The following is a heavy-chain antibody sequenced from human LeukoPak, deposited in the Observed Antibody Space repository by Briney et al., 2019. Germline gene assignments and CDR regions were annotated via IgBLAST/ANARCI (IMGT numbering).Heavy chain of an antibody. Sequence: GGSLRLSCAASGFTFSNYAMSWVRQAPGKGLVWVSRILGGGGSTYYADSVKGRFTVSRDNSKSTLYLQMNSLTAEDTALYYCAKWGDYDVLTGYYVPDYWGQGTLVTVSS. J-gene: IGHJ4*02. D-gene: IGHD3-9*01. CDR1: GFTFSNYA. V-gene: IGHV3-23*01. CDR2: ILGGGGST. CDR3: AKWGDYDVLTGYYVPDY.